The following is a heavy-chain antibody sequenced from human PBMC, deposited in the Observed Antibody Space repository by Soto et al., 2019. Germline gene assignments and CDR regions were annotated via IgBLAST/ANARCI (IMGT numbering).Heavy chain of an antibody. D-gene: IGHD2-2*01. Sequence: PGGSLRLSCAASGFTFSGSAMHWVRQASGKGLEWVGRIRSKANSYATAYAASVKGRFTISRDDSKNTAYLQMNSLKTEDTAVYYCTRRQDIVLVPAASLFDPWGQGTLVTVS. V-gene: IGHV3-73*01. CDR3: TRRQDIVLVPAASLFDP. CDR1: GFTFSGSA. CDR2: IRSKANSYAT. J-gene: IGHJ5*02.